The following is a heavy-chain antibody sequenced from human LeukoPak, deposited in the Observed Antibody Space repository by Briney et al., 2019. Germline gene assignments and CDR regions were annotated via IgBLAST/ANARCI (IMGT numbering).Heavy chain of an antibody. J-gene: IGHJ6*03. CDR2: ISAYNGNT. V-gene: IGHV1-18*01. Sequence: ASVKVSCKASGYTFTSYGISWVRQAPGQGLEWMGWISAYNGNTNYAQKLQGRVTMTTDTSTSTAYMELRSLRSDDTAVYYCVRGPRASTPLYYYYYMDVWGKGTTVTVSS. CDR3: VRGPRASTPLYYYYYMDV. CDR1: GYTFTSYG.